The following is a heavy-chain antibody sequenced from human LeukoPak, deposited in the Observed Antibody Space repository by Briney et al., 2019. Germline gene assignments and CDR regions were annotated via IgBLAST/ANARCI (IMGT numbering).Heavy chain of an antibody. CDR3: ARALIYSGYTYYLDY. V-gene: IGHV1-46*01. J-gene: IGHJ4*02. CDR2: INPSGGTT. Sequence: ASVKVSCKASGYTFTNYYIHWVRQAPGQGLEWMGIINPSGGTTSYAQKFQGRLTMTRDASTSTVYMELSNLRSEDTAVYYCARALIYSGYTYYLDYWGQGTLVTVFS. CDR1: GYTFTNYY. D-gene: IGHD5-12*01.